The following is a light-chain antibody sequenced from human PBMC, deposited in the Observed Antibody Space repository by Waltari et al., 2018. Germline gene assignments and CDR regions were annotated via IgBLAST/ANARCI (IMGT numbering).Light chain of an antibody. CDR2: SHN. CDR1: SSNIGSNT. V-gene: IGLV1-44*01. CDR3: AAWDDSLNGPV. Sequence: QSVLTQPPSASGTPGQRVTIPCSGTSSNIGSNTVNWYQQLPGTAPKLLIYSHNQRPSGVPDRFSGPKSGTSASLAISGLQSEDEADYYCAAWDDSLNGPVFGGGTKLTVL. J-gene: IGLJ3*02.